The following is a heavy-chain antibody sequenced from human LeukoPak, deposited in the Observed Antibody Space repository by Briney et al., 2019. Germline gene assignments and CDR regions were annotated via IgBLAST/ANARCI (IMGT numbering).Heavy chain of an antibody. V-gene: IGHV3-74*01. Sequence: GGSLRLSCVASGFTFSENWMHWVRQAPGKGLAWVSHINRDGGLTNYADSVKGRFTISRDNARNTVYLQMSSLRVEDTAIYFCAREEHRLAEAGTSAFDLGGQGTLVTVSP. CDR1: GFTFSENW. D-gene: IGHD6-13*01. CDR3: AREEHRLAEAGTSAFDL. J-gene: IGHJ3*01. CDR2: INRDGGLT.